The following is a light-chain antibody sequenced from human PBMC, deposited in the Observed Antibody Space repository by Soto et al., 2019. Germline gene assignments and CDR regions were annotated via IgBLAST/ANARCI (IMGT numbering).Light chain of an antibody. J-gene: IGKJ1*01. CDR2: AAT. V-gene: IGKV1-39*01. CDR3: QQSYSTPRT. CDR1: QSISTF. Sequence: DIQMTQSPSSLSASLGDRVTITCRAGQSISTFLNWYQQKPGKAPKLLIYAATSLQSGVPSRFSGSGSGTQFTLTISSLQPEDFATYYCQQSYSTPRTFGQGTKV.